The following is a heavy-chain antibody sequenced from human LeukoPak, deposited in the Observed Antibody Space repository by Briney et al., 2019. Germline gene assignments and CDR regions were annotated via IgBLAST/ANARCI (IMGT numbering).Heavy chain of an antibody. D-gene: IGHD3-22*01. Sequence: ASVKVSCKASGYTFTGYYMHWVRQAPGQGLEWMGWINPNSGGTNYAQKFQGWVTMTRDTSISTAYMELSRLRSDDTAVYYCARVQLSSGYYSEGFDYWGQGTLVTVSS. CDR1: GYTFTGYY. V-gene: IGHV1-2*04. CDR2: INPNSGGT. J-gene: IGHJ4*02. CDR3: ARVQLSSGYYSEGFDY.